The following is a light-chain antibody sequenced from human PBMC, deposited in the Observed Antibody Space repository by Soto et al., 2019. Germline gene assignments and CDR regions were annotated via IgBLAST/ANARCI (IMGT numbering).Light chain of an antibody. CDR1: QDIRNY. V-gene: IGKV1-33*01. CDR3: QQYDNLPKYT. CDR2: DAS. Sequence: DIQMTQSPSSLSASLGDRVNITCQASQDIRNYLHWYQQKPGKAPNLLIYDASNLQAGVPSRFSGSGSGTDFSFTISSLQPEDAATYYCQQYDNLPKYTFGQGTHLEI. J-gene: IGKJ2*01.